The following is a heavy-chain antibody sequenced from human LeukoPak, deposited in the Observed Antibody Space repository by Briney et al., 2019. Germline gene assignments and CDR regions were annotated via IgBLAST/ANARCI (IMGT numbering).Heavy chain of an antibody. Sequence: ASVKVSCKASVCTFSSYAISWVRQARGQGLEWMGGIIPIFGTANYAQKFQGRVTITADESTSTAYMELSSLRSEDTAVYYCARDQWTGFDPWGQGTLVTVSS. CDR1: VCTFSSYA. CDR3: ARDQWTGFDP. D-gene: IGHD6-19*01. V-gene: IGHV1-69*13. J-gene: IGHJ5*02. CDR2: IIPIFGTA.